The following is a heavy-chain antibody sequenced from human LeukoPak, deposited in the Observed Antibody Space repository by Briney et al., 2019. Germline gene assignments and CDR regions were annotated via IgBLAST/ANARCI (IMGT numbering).Heavy chain of an antibody. CDR2: IWYDGSNK. D-gene: IGHD2-15*01. Sequence: GGSLRLSCAASGFTFSSYGMHWVRQAPGKGLEWVAVIWYDGSNKYYADSVKGRFTISRDNSKNTLYLQMNSQRAEDTAVYYCARGYEELLLGDWGQGTLVTVSS. V-gene: IGHV3-33*01. J-gene: IGHJ4*02. CDR3: ARGYEELLLGD. CDR1: GFTFSSYG.